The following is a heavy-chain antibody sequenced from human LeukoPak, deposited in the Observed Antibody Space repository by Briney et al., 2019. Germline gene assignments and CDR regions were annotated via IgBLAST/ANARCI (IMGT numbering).Heavy chain of an antibody. CDR2: ISGSGGSI. J-gene: IGHJ5*02. CDR1: GLTFSSYA. CDR3: AKMGRYCSGGSCYLEPNWFDP. Sequence: PGGPLTLSCAPSGLTFSSYAMSWVRQAPGKGLEWVSAISGSGGSIYYADSVKGRFTISRDNSKNTLYLQMNSLRAEDTAVYYCAKMGRYCSGGSCYLEPNWFDPWGQGTLVTVSS. D-gene: IGHD2-15*01. V-gene: IGHV3-23*01.